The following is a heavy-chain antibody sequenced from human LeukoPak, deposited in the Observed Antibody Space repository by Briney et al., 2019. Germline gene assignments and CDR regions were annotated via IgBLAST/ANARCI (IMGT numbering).Heavy chain of an antibody. Sequence: PSETLSLTCTVSGGSISRYYWSWIRQPPGKGLEWIGYIYYSGSTNYNPSLKSRVTISVDTSKNQFSLKLSSVTAADTAVYYCARGIRYSSGWYFDYWGQGTLVTVSS. CDR3: ARGIRYSSGWYFDY. J-gene: IGHJ4*02. V-gene: IGHV4-59*01. D-gene: IGHD6-19*01. CDR2: IYYSGST. CDR1: GGSISRYY.